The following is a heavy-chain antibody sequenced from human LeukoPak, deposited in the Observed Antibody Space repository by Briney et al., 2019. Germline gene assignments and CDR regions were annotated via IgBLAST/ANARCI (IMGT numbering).Heavy chain of an antibody. CDR2: IYYSGST. CDR3: ARRGYSGSYVDY. Sequence: SETLSLTCTVSGGSISSSSYYWGWIRQPPGKGLGWIGSIYYSGSTYYNPSLKSRVTISVDTSKNQFSLKLSSVTAADTAVYYCARRGYSGSYVDYWGQGTLVTVSS. V-gene: IGHV4-39*01. J-gene: IGHJ4*02. D-gene: IGHD1-26*01. CDR1: GGSISSSSYY.